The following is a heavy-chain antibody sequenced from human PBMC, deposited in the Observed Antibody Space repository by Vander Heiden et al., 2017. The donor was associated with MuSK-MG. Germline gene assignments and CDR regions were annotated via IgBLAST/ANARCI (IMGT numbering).Heavy chain of an antibody. CDR1: GGTFGSYA. D-gene: IGHD6-19*01. Sequence: QVQLVQSGAEVKKPGASVKVFCKAAGGTFGSYAISWVRQAPGQGLEWMGGIIPIFGTANYAQKFQGKVTITADESTSTAYMELSSLRSEDTAVYYCARVEAVAGPGAFDIWGQGTMVTVSS. CDR2: IIPIFGTA. CDR3: ARVEAVAGPGAFDI. J-gene: IGHJ3*02. V-gene: IGHV1-69*01.